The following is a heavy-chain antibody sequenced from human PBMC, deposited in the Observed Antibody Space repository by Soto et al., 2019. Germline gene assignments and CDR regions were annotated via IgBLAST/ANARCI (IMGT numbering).Heavy chain of an antibody. D-gene: IGHD1-1*01. CDR2: ISSGSSYI. CDR1: GFTFNTYS. CDR3: AREFRWNDVDLDY. V-gene: IGHV3-21*01. Sequence: PGGSLRLSCAASGFTFNTYSMNWVRQAPGKGLEWVSSISSGSSYIYYADSVRGRFTVSRDNAKNSLWLQMTSLRAEDTAVYYCAREFRWNDVDLDYWRQGTLVTVSS. J-gene: IGHJ4*02.